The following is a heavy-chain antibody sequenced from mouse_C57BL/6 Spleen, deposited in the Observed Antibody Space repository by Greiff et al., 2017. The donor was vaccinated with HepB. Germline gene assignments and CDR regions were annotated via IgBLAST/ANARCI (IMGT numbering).Heavy chain of an antibody. CDR3: TGGSGSSPLFDY. V-gene: IGHV6-3*01. D-gene: IGHD1-1*01. CDR2: IRLKSDNYAT. J-gene: IGHJ2*01. CDR1: GFTFSNYW. Sequence: EVQLQESGGGLVQPGGSMKLSCVASGFTFSNYWMNWVRQSPEKGLEWVAQIRLKSDNYATHYAESVKGRFTISSDDSKSSVYLQMNNLRAEDTGIYYCTGGSGSSPLFDYWGQGTTLTVSS.